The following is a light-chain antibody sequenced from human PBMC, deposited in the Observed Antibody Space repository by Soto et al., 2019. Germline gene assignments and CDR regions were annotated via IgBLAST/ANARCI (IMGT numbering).Light chain of an antibody. Sequence: QSVLTQPPSVSAAPGQKVTISCSGSSSNIGNNYVSWYQQLPGTAPKLLIYDNDKRPSGIPDRFSCSKSGTSATLGVTGLQTGDEADYYCATWDSSLSAGVFGGGTKLTVL. CDR2: DND. CDR1: SSNIGNNY. CDR3: ATWDSSLSAGV. J-gene: IGLJ2*01. V-gene: IGLV1-51*01.